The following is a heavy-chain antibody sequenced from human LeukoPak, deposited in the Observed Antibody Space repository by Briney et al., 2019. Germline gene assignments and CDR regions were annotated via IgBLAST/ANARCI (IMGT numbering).Heavy chain of an antibody. V-gene: IGHV4-34*01. Sequence: PSETLSLTCAVYGGSFSGYYWSWIRQPPGKGLEWIGGINHSGSTNYNPSLKSRVTISVDTSKNQFSLKLSSVTAADTAVYYCAGYVWGSYGYWGQGTLVTVSS. J-gene: IGHJ4*02. CDR3: AGYVWGSYGY. CDR2: INHSGST. CDR1: GGSFSGYY. D-gene: IGHD3-16*01.